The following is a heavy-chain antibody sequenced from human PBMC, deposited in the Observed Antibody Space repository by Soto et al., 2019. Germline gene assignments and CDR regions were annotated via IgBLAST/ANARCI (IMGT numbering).Heavy chain of an antibody. D-gene: IGHD6-19*01. V-gene: IGHV4-31*03. CDR1: GGSISSGGYY. Sequence: TLSLTCTVSGGSISSGGYYWSWIRQHPGKGLEWIGYIYYSGSTYYNPSLKSRVTISVDTSKNQFSLKLSSVTAADTAVYHCARESSGWYYFDYWGQGTLVTVSS. CDR3: ARESSGWYYFDY. J-gene: IGHJ4*02. CDR2: IYYSGST.